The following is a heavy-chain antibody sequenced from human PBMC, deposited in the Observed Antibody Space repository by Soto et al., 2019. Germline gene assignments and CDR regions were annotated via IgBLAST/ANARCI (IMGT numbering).Heavy chain of an antibody. CDR2: IYYSGST. CDR1: GGSISSSSYY. Sequence: PSETLSLTCTVSGGSISSSSYYWGWIRQPPGKGLEWIGSIYYSGSTNYNPSLKSRVTISVDTSKNQFSLKLSSVTAADTAVYYCARGPRIAVAALPYFDYWGQGTLVTVSS. V-gene: IGHV4-39*01. CDR3: ARGPRIAVAALPYFDY. D-gene: IGHD6-19*01. J-gene: IGHJ4*02.